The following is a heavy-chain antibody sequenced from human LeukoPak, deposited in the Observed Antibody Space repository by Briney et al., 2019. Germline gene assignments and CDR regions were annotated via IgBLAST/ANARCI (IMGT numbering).Heavy chain of an antibody. J-gene: IGHJ4*02. Sequence: SETLSLTCTVSGGSISSSSYYWGWLRQPPGKGLEWIGSIYYSGSTYYHPSLKSRVTISVDTSKNQCSLKLRSMSAAEAAVYYCARAAAGLFDYWGQGTLVTVSS. CDR2: IYYSGST. CDR3: ARAAAGLFDY. D-gene: IGHD6-13*01. CDR1: GGSISSSSYY. V-gene: IGHV4-39*01.